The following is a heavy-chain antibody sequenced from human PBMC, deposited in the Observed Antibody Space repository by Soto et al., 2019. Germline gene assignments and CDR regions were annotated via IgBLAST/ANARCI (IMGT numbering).Heavy chain of an antibody. J-gene: IGHJ6*02. V-gene: IGHV1-69*06. CDR2: IVPLFRTT. Sequence: QVQLVQSGAEAKKPGSSVKVSCKTSGGTFSSYAISWVRQAPGLGLEWMGGIVPLFRTTNYAQKFQGRVTITADTSTYTVCMELSGLRSGDKAVYYCERGGYSITWSNLLDRSGLDVWGQGTTVTVSS. CDR3: ERGGYSITWSNLLDRSGLDV. CDR1: GGTFSSYA. D-gene: IGHD5-12*01.